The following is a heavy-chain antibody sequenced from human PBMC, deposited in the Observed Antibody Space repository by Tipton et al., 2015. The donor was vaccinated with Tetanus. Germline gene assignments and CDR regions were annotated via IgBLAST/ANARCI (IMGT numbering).Heavy chain of an antibody. Sequence: SLRLSCAASGFTFNGYGMHWVRQAPGKGLEWLALVWYDGSKQYYADSVKGRFTISRDNSKNTVDLQMNSLGPEDTAVYYCAKDLRYLSSWHDSWGQGALVTVSS. J-gene: IGHJ5*01. D-gene: IGHD6-13*01. CDR2: VWYDGSKQ. V-gene: IGHV3-30*02. CDR3: AKDLRYLSSWHDS. CDR1: GFTFNGYG.